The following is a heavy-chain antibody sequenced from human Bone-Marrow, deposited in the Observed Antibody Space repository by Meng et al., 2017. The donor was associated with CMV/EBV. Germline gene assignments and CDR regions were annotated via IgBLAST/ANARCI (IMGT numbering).Heavy chain of an antibody. D-gene: IGHD3-3*01. J-gene: IGHJ3*02. CDR3: ASGGDFLSAMGAFDI. CDR1: GFTFSDYY. V-gene: IGHV3-11*01. CDR2: IRSSGSTI. Sequence: GESLKLSCPASGFTFSDYYMSWIRQAPGKGLEWVSYIRSSGSTIYYADSVNGRFTISRDNAKNSLYLQMNSLRAEDTSVYYCASGGDFLSAMGAFDIWGQGTMVTVSS.